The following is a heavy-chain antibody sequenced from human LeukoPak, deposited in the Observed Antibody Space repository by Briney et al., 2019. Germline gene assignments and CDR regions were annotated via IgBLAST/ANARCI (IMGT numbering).Heavy chain of an antibody. CDR1: RFTFSSYS. Sequence: GGSLRLSCAASRFTFSSYSMNWVRQAPGKGLEWVSYISSSSSSIYYADSVKGRFTISRDNAKNSLYLQMNSLRAEDTAIYYCAELGITMIGGVWGKGTTVTISS. J-gene: IGHJ6*04. CDR3: AELGITMIGGV. CDR2: ISSSSSSI. V-gene: IGHV3-48*04. D-gene: IGHD3-10*02.